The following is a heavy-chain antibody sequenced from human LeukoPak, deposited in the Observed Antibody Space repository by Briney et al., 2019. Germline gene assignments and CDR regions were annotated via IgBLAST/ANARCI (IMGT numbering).Heavy chain of an antibody. CDR1: GGSISNHY. CDR3: ARTSKAYLGAPYFDY. CDR2: IYSSGTT. J-gene: IGHJ4*02. V-gene: IGHV4-4*07. D-gene: IGHD2/OR15-2a*01. Sequence: PSETLSLTCTVSGGSISNHYWSWIRQPAGKGLEWIGRIYSSGTTDHNPSLNSRLTMSVDTSKNQFSLKVTSVIAADTAVYYCARTSKAYLGAPYFDYWGQGILVTVSS.